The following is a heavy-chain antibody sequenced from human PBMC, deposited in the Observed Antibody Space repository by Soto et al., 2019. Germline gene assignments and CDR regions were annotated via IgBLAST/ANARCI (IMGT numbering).Heavy chain of an antibody. CDR1: GGCISRGGYY. D-gene: IGHD3-22*01. J-gene: IGHJ5*02. CDR3: ARDWGSSGYYEIRWWYP. V-gene: IGHV4-31*02. CDR2: IYYSGST. Sequence: SETLSVTRTVSGGCISRGGYYWSWIRQHPGKGLEWIGYIYYSGSTYYNPSLKSRVTISVDTSKNQFSLKLSSVTAADTAVYYCARDWGSSGYYEIRWWYPRGRGTLLPVSS.